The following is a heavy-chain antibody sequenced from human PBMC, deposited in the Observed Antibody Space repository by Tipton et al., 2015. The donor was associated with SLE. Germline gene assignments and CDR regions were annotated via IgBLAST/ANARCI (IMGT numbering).Heavy chain of an antibody. D-gene: IGHD6-13*01. CDR2: ISSSSSYI. V-gene: IGHV3-21*01. J-gene: IGHJ3*02. CDR3: ARDLYSSSRIPNGPDAFDI. Sequence: SLRLSCAASGFTFSSYSMNWVRQAPGKGLEWVSSISSSSSYIYYADSVKGRFTISRDNAKNSLYLQMNSLRAEDTAVYYCARDLYSSSRIPNGPDAFDIWGQGTMVTVSS. CDR1: GFTFSSYS.